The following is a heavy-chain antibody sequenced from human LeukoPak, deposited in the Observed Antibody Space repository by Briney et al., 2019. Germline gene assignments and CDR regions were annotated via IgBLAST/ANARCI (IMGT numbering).Heavy chain of an antibody. CDR3: ARACSGGSCPYYFDY. V-gene: IGHV3-7*01. Sequence: GGSRRLSCAASGFTFSSYWMSWVRQAPGKGLEWVANIKLEGDEKYYVDTVKGRFTISRDNAKNSLYLEMNSLRAEDTAVYYCARACSGGSCPYYFDYWGQGTLVTVSS. CDR1: GFTFSSYW. CDR2: IKLEGDEK. D-gene: IGHD2-15*01. J-gene: IGHJ4*02.